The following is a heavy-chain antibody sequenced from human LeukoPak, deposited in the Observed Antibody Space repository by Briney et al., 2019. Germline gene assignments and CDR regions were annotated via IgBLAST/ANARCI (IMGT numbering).Heavy chain of an antibody. J-gene: IGHJ3*02. CDR2: IYYSGSI. D-gene: IGHD2-15*01. CDR1: GGSISSGGYY. Sequence: SETLSLTCTVSGGSISSGGYYWSWIRQHPGKGLEWIGYIYYSGSIYYNPSLKSRVTISVDTSKNQFSLKLSSVTAADTAVYYCARVVVVAATLAFDIWGQGTMVTVSS. CDR3: ARVVVVAATLAFDI. V-gene: IGHV4-31*03.